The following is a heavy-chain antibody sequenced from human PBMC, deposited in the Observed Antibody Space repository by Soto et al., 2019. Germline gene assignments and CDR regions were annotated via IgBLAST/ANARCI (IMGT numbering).Heavy chain of an antibody. CDR1: GYTFTSYG. D-gene: IGHD6-6*01. Sequence: QVQLVQSGAEVKKPGASVKVSCKASGYTFTSYGISWVRQAPGQGLEWMGWISAYNGNTNYAQKLQGRVTMTTDTSTSTAYMELRSLRSDDTAVYYCARAVGWGWEQLVGDYYYYMDVWGKGTTVTVSS. V-gene: IGHV1-18*01. CDR2: ISAYNGNT. J-gene: IGHJ6*03. CDR3: ARAVGWGWEQLVGDYYYYMDV.